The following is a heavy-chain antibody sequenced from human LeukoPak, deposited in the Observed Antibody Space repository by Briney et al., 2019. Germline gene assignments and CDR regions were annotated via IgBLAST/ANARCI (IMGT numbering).Heavy chain of an antibody. CDR3: ARGVSGYVRFDY. CDR2: IYTTGST. CDR1: GGSISSYY. Sequence: SETLSLTCTVSGGSISSYYWTWIRQPAGKGLEWIGRIYTTGSTNYNPSLNSRVTMSVDTSKNQFSLKLSSVTAADTAVYYCARGVSGYVRFDYWGQGALVTVSS. D-gene: IGHD5-12*01. J-gene: IGHJ4*02. V-gene: IGHV4-4*07.